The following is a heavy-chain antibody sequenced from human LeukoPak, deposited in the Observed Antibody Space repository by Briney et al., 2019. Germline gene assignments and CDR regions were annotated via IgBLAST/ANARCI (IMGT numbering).Heavy chain of an antibody. Sequence: GGSLRLSCAASGFTFSRYAMHWVRQAPGKGLEWVAVMSRDGENQNYADSVKGRLTISRDNSKNTLFLQMNSLRADDTAVYYCARDPGYDSSGYWGYWGQGTLVTVSS. V-gene: IGHV3-30*04. J-gene: IGHJ4*02. CDR2: MSRDGENQ. CDR3: ARDPGYDSSGYWGY. D-gene: IGHD3-22*01. CDR1: GFTFSRYA.